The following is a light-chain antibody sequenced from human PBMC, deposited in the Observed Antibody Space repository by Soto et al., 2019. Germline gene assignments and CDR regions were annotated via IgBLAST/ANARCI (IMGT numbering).Light chain of an antibody. CDR3: MQASQLRT. CDR2: QIS. Sequence: IVLTRTPLSSRVTLGQAASISCSSSESLLHTSGKTYLSWLQLRPGQPPRLLLYQISQRPPGVPDRFTGSGAGTNFTLTISGVEADDIGIYYCMQASQLRTFGQGTKVDIK. CDR1: ESLLHTSGKTY. V-gene: IGKV2-24*01. J-gene: IGKJ1*01.